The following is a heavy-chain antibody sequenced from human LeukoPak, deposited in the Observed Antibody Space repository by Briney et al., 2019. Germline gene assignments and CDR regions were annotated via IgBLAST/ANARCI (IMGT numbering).Heavy chain of an antibody. V-gene: IGHV4-34*01. D-gene: IGHD3-16*01. Sequence: SETLSLTCAVYGGSFSGYYWSWIRQPPGKGLEWIGEINHSGSTNYNPFLKSRVTISVDTSKNQFSLKLSSVTAADTAVYYCARVGFHWGRDALYYFDYWGQGTLVTVSS. J-gene: IGHJ4*02. CDR1: GGSFSGYY. CDR2: INHSGST. CDR3: ARVGFHWGRDALYYFDY.